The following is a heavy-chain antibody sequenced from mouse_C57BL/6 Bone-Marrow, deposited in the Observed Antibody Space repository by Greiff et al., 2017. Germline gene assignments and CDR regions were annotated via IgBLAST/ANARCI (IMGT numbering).Heavy chain of an antibody. J-gene: IGHJ2*01. CDR3: TRRRLIYYYGSSVLYFDY. Sequence: EVQLQQSGTVLARPGASVKMSCKTSGYTFTSYWMHWVKQRPGQGLEWIGSIYPGNSVPSTNQKCKGKAKLTAVTSASTSYMELSSLTNEDSAVYYCTRRRLIYYYGSSVLYFDYWGQGTTLTVSS. D-gene: IGHD1-1*01. CDR1: GYTFTSYW. CDR2: IYPGNSVP. V-gene: IGHV1-5*01.